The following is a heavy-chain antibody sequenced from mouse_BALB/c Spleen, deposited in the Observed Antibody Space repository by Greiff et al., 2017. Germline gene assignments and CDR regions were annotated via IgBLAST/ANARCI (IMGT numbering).Heavy chain of an antibody. CDR2: ISSGGGNT. D-gene: IGHD2-14*01. V-gene: IGHV5-9*03. Sequence: EVMLVESGGGLVKPGGSLKLSCAASGFTFSSYTMSWVRQTPEKRLEWVATISSGGGNTYYPDSVKGRFTISRDNAKNNLYLQMSSLRSEDTALYYCARYRSYYFDYWGQGTTLTVSS. J-gene: IGHJ2*01. CDR3: ARYRSYYFDY. CDR1: GFTFSSYT.